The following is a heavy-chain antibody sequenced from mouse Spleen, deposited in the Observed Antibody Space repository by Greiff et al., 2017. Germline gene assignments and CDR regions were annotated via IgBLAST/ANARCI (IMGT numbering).Heavy chain of an antibody. D-gene: IGHD1-2*01. J-gene: IGHJ2*01. CDR2: ISSGGGNT. V-gene: IGHV5-9*04. CDR3: ARQYSGCFDY. Sequence: EVKLVESGGGLVKPGGSLKLSCAASGFTFSSYSMPWVRQTPAKRLEWVATISSGGGNTYYPHSVKGRSTISRDNARNTQYLQMSSLRSEDTAMYCCARQYSGCFDYWGQGTTLTVSS. CDR1: GFTFSSYS.